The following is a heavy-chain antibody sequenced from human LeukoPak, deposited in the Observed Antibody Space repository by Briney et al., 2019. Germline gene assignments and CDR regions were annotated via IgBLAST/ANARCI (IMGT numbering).Heavy chain of an antibody. CDR3: VRHGGWGTDTVVIPVTSGGDY. V-gene: IGHV4-39*01. CDR2: MYYSGSP. D-gene: IGHD2-2*01. J-gene: IGHJ4*02. Sequence: SETLSLTCTVSGGAISSGTYYWGWIRQPPGKGLEWIGSMYYSGSPHYNRSLKSRLTVSVDTSKNQISLKLRSVTAADTAVYYCVRHGGWGTDTVVIPVTSGGDYWGQGTLVTVSS. CDR1: GGAISSGTYY.